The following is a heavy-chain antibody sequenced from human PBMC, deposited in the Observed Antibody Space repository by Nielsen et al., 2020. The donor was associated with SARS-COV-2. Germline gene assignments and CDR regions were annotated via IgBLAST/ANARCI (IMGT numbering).Heavy chain of an antibody. CDR1: GFTFDDYG. J-gene: IGHJ3*02. CDR2: INWNGGST. V-gene: IGHV3-43*02. CDR3: AKEGLVDTAMGAFDI. D-gene: IGHD5-18*01. Sequence: GESLKISCAASGFTFDDYGMSWVRQAPGKGLEWVSGINWNGGSTYYADSVKGRFTISRDNSKNSLYLQMNSLRTEDTALYYCAKEGLVDTAMGAFDIWGQGTMVTVSS.